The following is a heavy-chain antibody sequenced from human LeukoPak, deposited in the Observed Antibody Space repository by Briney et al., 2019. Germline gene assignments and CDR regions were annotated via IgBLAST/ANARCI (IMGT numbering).Heavy chain of an antibody. CDR1: GGSISSYY. D-gene: IGHD1-1*01. CDR3: ARNAWDPYFDY. Sequence: SETLTLTCTVSGGSISSYYWSWIRQPPGKGLEWIGYIYYSGSTNYNPSLKSRVTISVDTSKNQFSLKLSSVTAADTAVYYCARNAWDPYFDYWGQGTLVTVSS. CDR2: IYYSGST. J-gene: IGHJ4*02. V-gene: IGHV4-59*01.